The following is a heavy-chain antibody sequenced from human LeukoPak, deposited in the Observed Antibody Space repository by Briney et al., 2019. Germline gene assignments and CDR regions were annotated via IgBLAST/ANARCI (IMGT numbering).Heavy chain of an antibody. CDR1: GFTFDDYA. D-gene: IGHD4-23*01. CDR3: AKDTGLRWYPHYFDY. Sequence: GGSLRLSCAASGFTFDDYAMLWVRQAPGKGLEWVSGISWNSGSIGYADSVKGRFTISRDNAKNSLYLQMNSLRAEDTALYYCAKDTGLRWYPHYFDYWGQGTLVTVSS. J-gene: IGHJ4*02. V-gene: IGHV3-9*01. CDR2: ISWNSGSI.